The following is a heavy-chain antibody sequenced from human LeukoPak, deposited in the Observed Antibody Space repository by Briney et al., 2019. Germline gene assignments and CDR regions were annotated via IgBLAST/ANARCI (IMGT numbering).Heavy chain of an antibody. Sequence: ASETLSLTCAVYGGSFSGYYWSWIRQPPGKGLEWIGEINHSGSTNYNPSLKSRVTISVDTSKNQFSLKLSSVTAADTAVYYCARAEYCSSTSCYTTFDYWGQGTLVTVSS. CDR3: ARAEYCSSTSCYTTFDY. V-gene: IGHV4-34*01. D-gene: IGHD2-2*02. CDR2: INHSGST. J-gene: IGHJ4*02. CDR1: GGSFSGYY.